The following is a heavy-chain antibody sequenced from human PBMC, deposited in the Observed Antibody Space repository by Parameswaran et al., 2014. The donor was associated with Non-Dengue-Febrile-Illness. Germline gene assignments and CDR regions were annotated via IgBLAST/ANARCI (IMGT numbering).Heavy chain of an antibody. V-gene: IGHV3-21*01. J-gene: IGHJ4*02. CDR3: ARVYGGSYSGWENYYFEY. CDR1: GFTFSSYS. CDR2: ISSSSSYI. D-gene: IGHD1-26*01. Sequence: GGSLRLSCAASGFTFSSYSMNWVRQAPGKGLEWVSSISSSSSYIYYADSVKGRFTISRDNAKNSLYLQMNSLRAEDTAVYYCARVYGGSYSGWENYYFEYWGQGTLVTVSS.